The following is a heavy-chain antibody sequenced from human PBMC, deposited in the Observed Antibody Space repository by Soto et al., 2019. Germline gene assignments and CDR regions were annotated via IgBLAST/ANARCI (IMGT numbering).Heavy chain of an antibody. Sequence: QVQLVQSGAEVKKPGSSVKVSCKASGGTFSSYAISWVRQAPGQGLEWMGGIIPIFGTANYAQKFQGRVTIPADESTSTAYMELSSLRSEDTAVYYCARVVTTRGASFRRGYFDYWGQGTLVTVSS. V-gene: IGHV1-69*12. D-gene: IGHD1-26*01. CDR3: ARVVTTRGASFRRGYFDY. J-gene: IGHJ4*02. CDR2: IIPIFGTA. CDR1: GGTFSSYA.